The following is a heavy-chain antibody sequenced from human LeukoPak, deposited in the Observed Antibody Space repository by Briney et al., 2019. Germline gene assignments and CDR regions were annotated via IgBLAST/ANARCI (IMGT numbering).Heavy chain of an antibody. Sequence: PGGSLRLSCAASGFTFSDHYIDWVRQAPGKGLEWVGRSRNKANSYTTEYAASVKGRFTISRDDSKNSLYLQMNSLKTEDTAVYYCGRDDHWGQGTLVTVSS. V-gene: IGHV3-72*01. J-gene: IGHJ4*02. CDR2: SRNKANSYTT. CDR3: GRDDH. CDR1: GFTFSDHY.